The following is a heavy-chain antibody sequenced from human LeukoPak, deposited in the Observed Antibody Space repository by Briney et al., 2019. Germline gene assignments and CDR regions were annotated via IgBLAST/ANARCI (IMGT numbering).Heavy chain of an antibody. CDR3: ARDSDSSGYE. D-gene: IGHD3-22*01. J-gene: IGHJ4*02. V-gene: IGHV3-48*01. Sequence: GGSLRLSCAASGFSFSSHSMTWVRQAPGKGLEWISYISTSNTIYYADSVSGRFTVSRDNAKNSLFLQMHSLRAEDTAIYYCARDSDSSGYEWGQGTLVTVSS. CDR1: GFSFSSHS. CDR2: ISTSNTI.